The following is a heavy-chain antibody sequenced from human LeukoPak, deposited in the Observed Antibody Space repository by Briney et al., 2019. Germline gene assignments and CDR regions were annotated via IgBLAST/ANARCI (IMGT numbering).Heavy chain of an antibody. CDR1: GGSISSYY. CDR2: IYYSGST. J-gene: IGHJ6*04. V-gene: IGHV4-59*01. Sequence: SETVSLTCSVSGGSISSYYWSWIRQPPGKGLEWIGYIYYSGSTNYNPSLKSRVTISVDTSKYQFSLKLSSVTAADTAVYYCARDGLWFGASFYYGMDVWGKGTTVTVSS. CDR3: ARDGLWFGASFYYGMDV. D-gene: IGHD3-10*01.